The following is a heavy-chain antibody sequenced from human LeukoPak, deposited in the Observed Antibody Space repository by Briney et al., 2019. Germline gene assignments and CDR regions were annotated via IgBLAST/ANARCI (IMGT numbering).Heavy chain of an antibody. V-gene: IGHV4-39*07. J-gene: IGHJ5*02. CDR3: ARGSSSSWYRPSGWFDP. D-gene: IGHD6-13*01. CDR2: IYYSGST. Sequence: SETLSLTCTVSGGSISSSSYYWGWIRQPPGKGLEWIGSIYYSGSTYYNPSLKSRVTISVDTSKNQFSLKLSSVTAADTAVYYCARGSSSSWYRPSGWFDPWGQGTLVTVSS. CDR1: GGSISSSSYY.